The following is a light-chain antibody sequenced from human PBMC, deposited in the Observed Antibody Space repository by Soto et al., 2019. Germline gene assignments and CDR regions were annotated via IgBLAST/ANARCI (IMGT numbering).Light chain of an antibody. CDR3: CSYAGSYTYV. CDR2: DVT. Sequence: QSALTQPRSVSGSPGQSVAISCTGTGSDVGGYNYVSWYQQYPDKAPKVIIYDVTKRPAGVPDRFSGSKSGNTASLTISGLQTDDEADYYCCSYAGSYTYVFGTGTKRTVL. CDR1: GSDVGGYNY. V-gene: IGLV2-11*01. J-gene: IGLJ1*01.